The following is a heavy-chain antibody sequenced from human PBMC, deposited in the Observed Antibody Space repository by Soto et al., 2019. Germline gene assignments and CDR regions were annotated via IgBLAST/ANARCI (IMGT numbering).Heavy chain of an antibody. Sequence: QVQLVQSGAEVKKPGSSVKVSCKASGGTFSSYAISWVRQAPGQGLEWMGGIIPIFGTANYAQKFQGRVTITADKSTSTAYMELSSLRSEDTAVYYCAIPGIVGATKWYYYGMDVWGQGTTVTVSS. D-gene: IGHD1-26*01. CDR1: GGTFSSYA. CDR3: AIPGIVGATKWYYYGMDV. J-gene: IGHJ6*02. CDR2: IIPIFGTA. V-gene: IGHV1-69*06.